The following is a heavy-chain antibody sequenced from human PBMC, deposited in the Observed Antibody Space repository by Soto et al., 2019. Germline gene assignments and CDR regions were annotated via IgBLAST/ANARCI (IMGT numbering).Heavy chain of an antibody. Sequence: EVQLVQSGAEVKKPGESLRISCKGSGYSFTSYWISWVRQMPGKGLEWMGRIDPSDSYTNYSPSFQGHVTISADKSISTAYLQWSSLKASDTAMYYCARLRYCSSTSCYDYYYYGMDVWGQGTTVTVSS. CDR2: IDPSDSYT. J-gene: IGHJ6*02. CDR1: GYSFTSYW. D-gene: IGHD2-2*01. V-gene: IGHV5-10-1*03. CDR3: ARLRYCSSTSCYDYYYYGMDV.